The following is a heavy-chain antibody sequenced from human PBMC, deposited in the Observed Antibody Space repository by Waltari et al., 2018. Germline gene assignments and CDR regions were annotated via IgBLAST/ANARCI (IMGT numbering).Heavy chain of an antibody. CDR3: ARAVGGGYSYDTGPDY. V-gene: IGHV1-24*01. CDR2: VEPEDGET. CDR1: GYTLTELS. D-gene: IGHD5-18*01. Sequence: QVQLVQSGAEVKKPGASVKVSCKVSGYTLTELSMHWVRQAPGKGLEWMGGVEPEDGETIYAQKFQGRFTISRDNAKNSLYLQMNSLRAEDTAVYYCARAVGGGYSYDTGPDYWGQGTLVTVSS. J-gene: IGHJ4*02.